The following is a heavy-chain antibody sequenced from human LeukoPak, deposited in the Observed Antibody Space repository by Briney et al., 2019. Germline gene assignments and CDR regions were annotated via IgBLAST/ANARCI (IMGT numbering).Heavy chain of an antibody. CDR2: IIGSGGTT. Sequence: GGSLRLSCAASGFSFSNYGMNWVRQAPGKGLERVSGIIGSGGTTYYADSVKGRFTISRDNSKNTVYLQINNLRDEDTAVYYCAKDDRLLRFLHWGQGTLVTVSS. CDR3: AKDDRLLRFLH. CDR1: GFSFSNYG. J-gene: IGHJ4*02. D-gene: IGHD3-16*01. V-gene: IGHV3-23*01.